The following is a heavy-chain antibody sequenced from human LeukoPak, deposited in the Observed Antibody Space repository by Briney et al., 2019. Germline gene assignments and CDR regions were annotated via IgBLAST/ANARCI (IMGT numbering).Heavy chain of an antibody. CDR3: AREGGYDFWSGYPGWFDP. V-gene: IGHV4-59*01. J-gene: IGHJ5*02. CDR2: IYYSGST. CDR1: GGSISSYY. Sequence: SETLSLTCTVSGGSISSYYWSWIRQPPGKGLEWIGYIYYSGSTNYNPSLKSRVTISVDTSKNQFSLKLSSVTAADTAVYYCAREGGYDFWSGYPGWFDPWGQGTLVTVSS. D-gene: IGHD3-3*01.